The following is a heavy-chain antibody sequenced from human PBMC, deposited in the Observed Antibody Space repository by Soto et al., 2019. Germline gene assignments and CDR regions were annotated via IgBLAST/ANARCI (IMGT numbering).Heavy chain of an antibody. D-gene: IGHD3-10*01. CDR3: ARTYYYGSGSYWAFGY. J-gene: IGHJ4*02. V-gene: IGHV3-33*01. Sequence: GGSLRLSCAASGFTFSSYGMHWVRQAPGKGLEWVAVIWYDGSNKYYADSVKGRFTISRDNSKNTLYLQMNSLRAEDTAVYYCARTYYYGSGSYWAFGYWGQGTLVTVSS. CDR1: GFTFSSYG. CDR2: IWYDGSNK.